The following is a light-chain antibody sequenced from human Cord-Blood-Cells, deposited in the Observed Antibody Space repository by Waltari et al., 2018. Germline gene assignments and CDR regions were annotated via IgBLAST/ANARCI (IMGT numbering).Light chain of an antibody. CDR1: QIISSW. V-gene: IGKV1-5*01. CDR3: QQYNSYSWT. CDR2: DAA. J-gene: IGKJ1*01. Sequence: DIQMTQSPSTLSASVGDRVTITCRASQIISSWLAWYQQKPGKAPKLLIYDAASLESGVPSRFSGSGSGTEFTLTISSLQPDDCATYYYQQYNSYSWTFGQGTKVEIK.